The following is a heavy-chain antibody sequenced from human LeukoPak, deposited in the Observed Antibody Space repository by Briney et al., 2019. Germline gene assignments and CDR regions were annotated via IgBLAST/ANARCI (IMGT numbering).Heavy chain of an antibody. CDR3: AREVVWDYDYVWGSYRSTAFDY. J-gene: IGHJ4*02. D-gene: IGHD3-16*02. CDR1: RFTFSSYS. Sequence: PGGSLRLSSAASRFTFSSYSMNWDRQAPGNGLEWVSSISSSIYIYYEDKVKGRFTISRDNAKNSLYLQMNSLRDEDTAVYYCAREVVWDYDYVWGSYRSTAFDYWGQGTLVTVSS. CDR2: ISSSIYI. V-gene: IGHV3-21*01.